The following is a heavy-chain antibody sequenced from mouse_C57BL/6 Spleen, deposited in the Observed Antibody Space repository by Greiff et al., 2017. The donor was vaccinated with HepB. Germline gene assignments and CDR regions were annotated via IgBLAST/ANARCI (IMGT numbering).Heavy chain of an antibody. D-gene: IGHD1-1*01. V-gene: IGHV1-7*01. J-gene: IGHJ4*01. Sequence: QVHVKQSGAELAKPGASVKLSCKASGYTFTSYWMHWVKQRPGQGLEWIGYINPSSGYTKYNQKFKDKATLTADKSSSTAYMQLSSLTYEDSAVYYCASLTHSRAMDYWGQGTSVTVSS. CDR1: GYTFTSYW. CDR2: INPSSGYT. CDR3: ASLTHSRAMDY.